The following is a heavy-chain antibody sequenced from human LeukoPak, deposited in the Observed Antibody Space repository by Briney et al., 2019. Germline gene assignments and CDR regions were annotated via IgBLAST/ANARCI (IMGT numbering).Heavy chain of an antibody. Sequence: GASVKVSCKASGYTFTSYAMHWVRQAPGQRLEWMGWINAGNGNTKYSQKFQGRVTITRDTSASTAYMELSSLRSEDTAVYYCAREPMTTVVTMEDYWGQGTLVTVSS. V-gene: IGHV1-3*01. CDR1: GYTFTSYA. J-gene: IGHJ4*02. CDR2: INAGNGNT. D-gene: IGHD4-23*01. CDR3: AREPMTTVVTMEDY.